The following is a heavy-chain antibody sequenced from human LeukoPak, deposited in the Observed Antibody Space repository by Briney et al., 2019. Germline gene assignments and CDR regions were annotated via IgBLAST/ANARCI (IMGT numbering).Heavy chain of an antibody. V-gene: IGHV1-46*01. D-gene: IGHD6-6*01. CDR1: GGTFSNDA. J-gene: IGHJ4*02. Sequence: GGSVRVSCKASGGTFSNDAMSWVRQAPGQGLEWMGIINPSGGSTNYAQKFQGRVTMTTDTSTSTAYMELRSLRSDDTAVYYCARGGRSMDYWGQGTLVTVSS. CDR3: ARGGRSMDY. CDR2: INPSGGST.